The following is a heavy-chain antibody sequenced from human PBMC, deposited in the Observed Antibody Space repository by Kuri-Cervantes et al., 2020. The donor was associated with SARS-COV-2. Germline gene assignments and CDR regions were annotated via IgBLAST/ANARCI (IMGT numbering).Heavy chain of an antibody. V-gene: IGHV4-59*12. Sequence: SETLSLTCTVSGGSISSYYWSWIRQPPGKGLEWIGYIYYSGSTNYNPSLKSRVTISVDTSKNQFSLQLNSVTPEDTAVYYCARDLVEHYYGSGSYEDYWGQGNLVTVSS. CDR2: IYYSGST. D-gene: IGHD3-10*01. CDR1: GGSISSYY. J-gene: IGHJ4*02. CDR3: ARDLVEHYYGSGSYEDY.